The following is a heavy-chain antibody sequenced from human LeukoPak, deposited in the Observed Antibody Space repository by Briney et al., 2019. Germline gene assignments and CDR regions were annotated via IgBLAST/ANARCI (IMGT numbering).Heavy chain of an antibody. CDR3: ASRVSDYGSGSFESDAFDI. CDR1: GGTFSSYA. V-gene: IGHV1-18*01. D-gene: IGHD3-10*01. CDR2: ISAYNDNT. Sequence: ASVKVSCKASGGTFSSYAISWVRQAPGQGLEWMGWISAYNDNTNYAQKLQGRVTMTTDTSRSTAYMELRSLRSDDTAVYYCASRVSDYGSGSFESDAFDIWGLGTMVTVSS. J-gene: IGHJ3*02.